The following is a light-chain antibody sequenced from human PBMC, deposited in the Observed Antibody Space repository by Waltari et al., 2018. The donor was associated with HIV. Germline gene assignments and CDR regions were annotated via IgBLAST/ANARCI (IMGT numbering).Light chain of an antibody. CDR2: EVN. CDR1: SSHVGGFDY. J-gene: IGLJ2*01. Sequence: QSALTQPPSASRSPGQSVTISCTGTSSHVGGFDYVSWYHQQPPKAPKLILYEVNRRPSGVPDRFSGSKSGNTASLTVSGLQPEDEGDYYCSSYKDANDVVFGGGTKLTVL. CDR3: SSYKDANDVV. V-gene: IGLV2-8*02.